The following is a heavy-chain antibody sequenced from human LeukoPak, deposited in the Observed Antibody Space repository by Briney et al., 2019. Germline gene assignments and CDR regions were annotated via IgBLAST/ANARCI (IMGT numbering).Heavy chain of an antibody. J-gene: IGHJ4*02. CDR3: ARDPLDLEQLWLRGFVY. CDR2: INPNSGGT. Sequence: ASVKVSCKASGYTFTGYYMHWVRQAPGQGREWMGWINPNSGGTNYAQKFQGRVNMTRDTSISTAYMELSRLRSDDTAVYYCARDPLDLEQLWLRGFVYWGQGTLVTVST. V-gene: IGHV1-2*02. D-gene: IGHD5-18*01. CDR1: GYTFTGYY.